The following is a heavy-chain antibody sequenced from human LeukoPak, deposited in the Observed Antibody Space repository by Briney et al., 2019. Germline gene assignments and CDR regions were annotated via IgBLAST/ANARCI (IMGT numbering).Heavy chain of an antibody. J-gene: IGHJ4*02. V-gene: IGHV3-48*01. Sequence: GGSLRLSCAASGFTFSNYDMIWVRQARGKGLEWVSYISRTSHTIYYADSVKGRFTISRDNAKNSLYLQMNSLRVEDTAVYSCARYLGGWSFDYWGQGTLVTVSS. CDR2: ISRTSHTI. CDR3: ARYLGGWSFDY. D-gene: IGHD6-19*01. CDR1: GFTFSNYD.